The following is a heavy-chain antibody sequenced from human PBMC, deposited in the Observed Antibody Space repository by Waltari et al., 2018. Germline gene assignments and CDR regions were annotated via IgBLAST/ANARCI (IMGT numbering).Heavy chain of an antibody. Sequence: QVQLQESGPGLVKPSETLSLTCSVSGTSIREYYWSWIRQPPGKGLEWIGYRAYGGSTNHNSSLKSRVTMSADMSMNQFSLKLRSVTAADTAVYFCTRISVAAAGKSDHWGQGIRITVSS. CDR1: GTSIREYY. CDR3: TRISVAAAGKSDH. J-gene: IGHJ4*02. V-gene: IGHV4-59*01. CDR2: RAYGGST. D-gene: IGHD6-13*01.